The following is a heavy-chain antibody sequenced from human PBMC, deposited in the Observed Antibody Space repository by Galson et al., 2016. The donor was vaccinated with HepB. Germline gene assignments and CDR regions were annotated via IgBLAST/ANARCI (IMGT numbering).Heavy chain of an antibody. J-gene: IGHJ2*01. Sequence: SLRLSCAASGFTFSSYGMHWVRQAPGKGLEWVAVIWYDGSNKYYADSVKGRFTISRDNSKNTLYLQMNSLRAEDTAVYYCARDELTPDDWYFELWGRGTLVTVSS. CDR1: GFTFSSYG. CDR2: IWYDGSNK. V-gene: IGHV3-33*01. CDR3: ARDELTPDDWYFEL. D-gene: IGHD1-14*01.